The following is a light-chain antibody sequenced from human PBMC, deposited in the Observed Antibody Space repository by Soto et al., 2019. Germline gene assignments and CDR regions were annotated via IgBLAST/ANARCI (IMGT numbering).Light chain of an antibody. Sequence: QSALTQPPSASGSPGQSVTISCTGTSSDVGGYNYVSWYQQYPGKAPKLMIYEVSKRPSGVPDRFSGSKSGNTASLTVSGLQTEDEADYYCSSYAGSYTVVFGGGTKVTVL. CDR1: SSDVGGYNY. CDR3: SSYAGSYTVV. CDR2: EVS. V-gene: IGLV2-8*01. J-gene: IGLJ2*01.